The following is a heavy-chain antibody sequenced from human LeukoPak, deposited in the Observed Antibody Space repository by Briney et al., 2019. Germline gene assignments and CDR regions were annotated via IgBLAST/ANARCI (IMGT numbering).Heavy chain of an antibody. CDR2: ISGSGGST. V-gene: IGHV3-23*01. Sequence: PGGSLRLSCAASGFTFSSYAMSWVRQAPGKGLEWVSAISGSGGSTYYADSVKGRFTISRDNSKNTLYLQMNSLRAEDTAVYYCAKDLFIAVAGRTSSFDYWGQGTLVTVSS. J-gene: IGHJ4*02. D-gene: IGHD6-19*01. CDR1: GFTFSSYA. CDR3: AKDLFIAVAGRTSSFDY.